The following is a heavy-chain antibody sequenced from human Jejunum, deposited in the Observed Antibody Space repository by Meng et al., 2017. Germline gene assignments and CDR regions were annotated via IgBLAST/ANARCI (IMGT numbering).Heavy chain of an antibody. J-gene: IGHJ4*02. CDR2: ISFDGSNK. CDR3: ARAYNDGSGRFDF. Sequence: GGSLRLSCAASGFTFGGFAMVWVRQAPGKGLEWAAVISFDGSNKFYGDSVKGRFTVSRDNSKNTLYLQMDSLRVDDTAVYYCARAYNDGSGRFDFWGQGTLVTGAS. CDR1: GFTFGGFA. V-gene: IGHV3-30*01. D-gene: IGHD6-19*01.